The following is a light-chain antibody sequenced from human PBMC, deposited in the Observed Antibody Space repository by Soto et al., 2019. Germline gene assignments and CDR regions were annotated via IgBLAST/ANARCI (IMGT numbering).Light chain of an antibody. CDR1: RTDVGGYNF. V-gene: IGLV2-14*01. CDR2: EVS. CDR3: CSFSSRNALV. Sequence: QSVLTQPASVSGSPGQSITISCTGTRTDVGGYNFVSWYQQHPGKAPKLIIYEVSNRPSGVSNRFSGSKSDNTASLTISGLQAEDEADYHCCSFSSRNALVFGGGTKVTVL. J-gene: IGLJ2*01.